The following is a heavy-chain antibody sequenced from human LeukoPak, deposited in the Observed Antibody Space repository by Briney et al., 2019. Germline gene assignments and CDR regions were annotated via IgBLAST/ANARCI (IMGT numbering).Heavy chain of an antibody. V-gene: IGHV3-53*01. CDR3: AAWGGSNWFDY. J-gene: IGHJ4*02. CDR2: IFSGGST. D-gene: IGHD6-13*01. Sequence: GGSLRLSCAASGFDVSSNSMSWVRQAPGKGLEWVSVIFSGGSTNYANSMKGRFTISRDNPKNTLYLQMNSLRGEDTAVYYCAAWGGSNWFDYWGQGTQVTVSS. CDR1: GFDVSSNS.